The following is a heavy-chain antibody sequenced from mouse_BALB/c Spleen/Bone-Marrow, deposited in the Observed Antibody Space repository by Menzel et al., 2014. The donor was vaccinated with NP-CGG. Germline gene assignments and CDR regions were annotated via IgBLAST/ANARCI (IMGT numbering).Heavy chain of an antibody. Sequence: QVQLKESGPELVKPGALVKISCEASGFTFRSYDINWVKQRPGQGLEWIGWIYPGDGSTKYNEKFKGKATLTADKSSSTAYMQLSSLTSDNSAVYFCARSGDSSGYGFAYWGQGTLVTVSA. V-gene: IGHV1S56*01. CDR3: ARSGDSSGYGFAY. D-gene: IGHD3-2*01. J-gene: IGHJ3*01. CDR2: IYPGDGST. CDR1: GFTFRSYD.